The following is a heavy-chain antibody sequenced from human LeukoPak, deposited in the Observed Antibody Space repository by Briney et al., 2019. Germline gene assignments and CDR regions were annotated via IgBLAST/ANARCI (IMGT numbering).Heavy chain of an antibody. CDR1: GFTFSGSA. Sequence: GGSLRLSRAASGFTFSGSAIHWVRQAPGKGLEWVGRIKPKTDGETTEYAAPVKDRFSISRDDSKSMMYLQMNSLKTEDTAVYYCITPLPYSAQGGQGTLVTVSS. D-gene: IGHD2-21*01. J-gene: IGHJ4*02. CDR3: ITPLPYSAQ. V-gene: IGHV3-15*07. CDR2: IKPKTDGETT.